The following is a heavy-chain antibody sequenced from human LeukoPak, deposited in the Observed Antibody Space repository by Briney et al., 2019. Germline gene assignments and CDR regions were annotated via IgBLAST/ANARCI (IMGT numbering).Heavy chain of an antibody. CDR2: INPNSGGT. J-gene: IGHJ4*02. Sequence: GASVKVSCKASGYTFTGYYMHWVRQAPGQGLEWMGWINPNSGGTNYAQKFQGRVTMTRDTSISTAYMELSRLRSDDTAVYYCARDSQVVDTAMAPSGYWGQGTLVTVSS. CDR1: GYTFTGYY. V-gene: IGHV1-2*02. CDR3: ARDSQVVDTAMAPSGY. D-gene: IGHD5-18*01.